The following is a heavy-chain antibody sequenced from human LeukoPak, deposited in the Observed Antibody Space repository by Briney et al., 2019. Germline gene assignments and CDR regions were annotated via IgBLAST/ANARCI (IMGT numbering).Heavy chain of an antibody. Sequence: GGSLRLSCAASGFTFSSYEMNWVRQAPGKGREWVSYISSSGSTIYYADSVKGRFTISRDNAKNSLYLQMNSLRAEDTAVYYCARADIVVVPADTGEFDYWGQGTLVTVSS. CDR1: GFTFSSYE. V-gene: IGHV3-48*03. J-gene: IGHJ4*02. CDR2: ISSSGSTI. D-gene: IGHD2-2*01. CDR3: ARADIVVVPADTGEFDY.